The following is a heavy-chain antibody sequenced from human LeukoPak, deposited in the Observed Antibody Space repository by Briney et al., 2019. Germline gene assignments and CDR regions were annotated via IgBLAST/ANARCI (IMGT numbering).Heavy chain of an antibody. CDR2: IYYSGST. J-gene: IGHJ4*02. D-gene: IGHD3-22*01. Sequence: ASETLSLTCTVSGGSISSYYWSWIRQPPGKGLEWIGYIYYSGSTNYNPSLKSRVTISVDTSKNQFSLKLSSVTAADTAVYYCARLNEDYYDSSGSLYYFDYWGQGTLVTVSS. V-gene: IGHV4-59*08. CDR3: ARLNEDYYDSSGSLYYFDY. CDR1: GGSISSYY.